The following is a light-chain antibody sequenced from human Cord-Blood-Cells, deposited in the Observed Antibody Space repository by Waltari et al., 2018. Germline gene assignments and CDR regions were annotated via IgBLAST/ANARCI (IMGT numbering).Light chain of an antibody. CDR3: CSYAGSYTFVV. J-gene: IGLJ2*01. CDR1: SSDVVGYYY. Sequence: QSALTQPRSVSGSPGQSVTIICTGTSSDVVGYYYVSWYQQHPGKAPKLMIYDVSNRPSGVPDRFSGSKSGNTASLTISGLQAEDEADYYCCSYAGSYTFVVFGGGTKLTVL. CDR2: DVS. V-gene: IGLV2-11*01.